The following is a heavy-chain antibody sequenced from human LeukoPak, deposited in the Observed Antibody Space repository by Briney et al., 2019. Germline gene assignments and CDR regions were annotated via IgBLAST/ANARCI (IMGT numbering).Heavy chain of an antibody. CDR2: IYSGGST. CDR3: ARASPRVLVGATSYYFDY. Sequence: GGSLRLSCAAPGFTVSSNYMSWVRQAPGKGLEWVSVIYSGGSTYYADSVKGRFTISRDNSKNTLYLQMNSLRAEDTAVYYCARASPRVLVGATSYYFDYWGQGTLVTVSS. J-gene: IGHJ4*02. V-gene: IGHV3-66*01. CDR1: GFTVSSNY. D-gene: IGHD1-26*01.